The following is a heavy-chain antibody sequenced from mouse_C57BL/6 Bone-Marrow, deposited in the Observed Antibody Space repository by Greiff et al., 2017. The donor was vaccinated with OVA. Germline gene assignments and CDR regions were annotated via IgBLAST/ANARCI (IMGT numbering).Heavy chain of an antibody. V-gene: IGHV1-82*01. D-gene: IGHD1-1*01. J-gene: IGHJ3*01. CDR3: ASGSYGSTAWFAY. CDR2: IYPGDGAT. Sequence: VQLQQSGPELVKPGASVKISCKASGYAFSSSWMNWVKQRPGKGLEWIGRIYPGDGATNYTGKFKGKATLTADKSSSTAYMQLSSLTSEDSAVYFCASGSYGSTAWFAYWGQGTLVTVSA. CDR1: GYAFSSSW.